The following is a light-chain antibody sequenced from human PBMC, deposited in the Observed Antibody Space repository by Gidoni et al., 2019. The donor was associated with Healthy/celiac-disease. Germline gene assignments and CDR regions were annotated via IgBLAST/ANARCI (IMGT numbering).Light chain of an antibody. V-gene: IGKV1-39*01. CDR3: QQSYSTPPT. CDR1: QSISSS. J-gene: IGKJ1*01. Sequence: DIQMTQSPSSLSASVGDRVTITCRASQSISSSLNRYQQKPGKAPKLLIYAASSSQSGVPSRFSGTGSGTDFTLTISSLQPEAFATYYCQQSYSTPPTFGQGTKVEIK. CDR2: AAS.